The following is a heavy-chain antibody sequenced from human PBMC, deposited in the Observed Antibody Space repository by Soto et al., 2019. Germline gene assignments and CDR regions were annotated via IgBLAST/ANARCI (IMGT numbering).Heavy chain of an antibody. D-gene: IGHD6-13*01. V-gene: IGHV3-23*01. CDR3: AKDQAAAPWYPLDY. CDR2: ITSSGVAA. J-gene: IGHJ4*02. CDR1: VFTFISCA. Sequence: GWSLRLSCASSVFTFISCAMSWVRQAPGKGLEWVSAITSSGVAAYYADSVQGRFTISRDSSKNTVFLRMNSLRAEDTAIYYCAKDQAAAPWYPLDYWGQGTLVTVSS.